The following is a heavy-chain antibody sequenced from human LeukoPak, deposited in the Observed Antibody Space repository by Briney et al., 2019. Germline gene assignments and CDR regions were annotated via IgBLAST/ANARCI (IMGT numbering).Heavy chain of an antibody. CDR3: ARYFRIAARHLADWFDP. J-gene: IGHJ5*02. CDR1: GGSFSGYY. V-gene: IGHV4-34*01. D-gene: IGHD6-6*01. CDR2: INHSGST. Sequence: SETLSLTCAVYGGSFSGYYWSWIRQSPGKGLEWIGEINHSGSTNYNPSLKSRVTISVDTSKNQFSLKLSSVTAADTAVYYCARYFRIAARHLADWFDPWGQGTLVTVSS.